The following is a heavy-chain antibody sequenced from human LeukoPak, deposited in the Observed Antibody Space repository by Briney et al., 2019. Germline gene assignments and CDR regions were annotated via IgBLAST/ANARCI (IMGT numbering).Heavy chain of an antibody. CDR1: GFTVSSKY. Sequence: QTGGSLRLSCVASGFTVSSKYMAWVRQGPGKGLEWVSFINSGGTTMYADSAKGRFTISRDFSKNTLNLQMNSLRAEDTAVYYCATIVSDSSGWYHFDRWGQGALVTVSS. CDR3: ATIVSDSSGWYHFDR. CDR2: INSGGTT. J-gene: IGHJ4*02. V-gene: IGHV3-66*01. D-gene: IGHD6-19*01.